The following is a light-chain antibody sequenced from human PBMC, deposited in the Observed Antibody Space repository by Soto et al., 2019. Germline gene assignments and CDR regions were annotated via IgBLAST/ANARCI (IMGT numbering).Light chain of an antibody. CDR3: QQYGSSTWT. V-gene: IGKV3-20*01. CDR1: QSVSSSY. CDR2: GAS. J-gene: IGKJ1*01. Sequence: EIVLTQSPGTLSLSPGERATLSCRASQSVSSSYLAWYQQKPGQAPRLLIYGASSRATGIPDRFSGSGSGTDFTLTISRLEPEDFAVYYCQQYGSSTWTVGRGTKVELK.